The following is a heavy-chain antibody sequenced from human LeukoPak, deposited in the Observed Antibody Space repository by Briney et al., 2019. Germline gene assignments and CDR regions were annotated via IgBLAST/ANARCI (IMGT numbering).Heavy chain of an antibody. V-gene: IGHV3-23*01. CDR1: GFTFSSYA. D-gene: IGHD3-22*01. Sequence: GGSLRLSCAASGFTFSSYAMSWVRQAPGKGLEWVSAISGSGGSTYYADSVKGRFTISRGNSKNTLYLQMNSLRAEDTAVYYCAKEMAMIVVVTPPERGYWGQGTLVTVSS. J-gene: IGHJ4*02. CDR3: AKEMAMIVVVTPPERGY. CDR2: ISGSGGST.